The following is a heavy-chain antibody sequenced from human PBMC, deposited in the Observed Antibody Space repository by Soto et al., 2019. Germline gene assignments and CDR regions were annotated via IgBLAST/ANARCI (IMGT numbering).Heavy chain of an antibody. D-gene: IGHD4-4*01. CDR3: VRRHNSRIYAMDI. J-gene: IGHJ6*02. CDR1: GFTFSGYS. CDR2: IWYDGNTK. Sequence: QVQLVESGGGVVQPGRSLRLSCAASGFTFSGYSMHWVRQAPGKGLEWVAVIWYDGNTKYYADSVKGRFTTSRDNSKNILYLEMNSLRVEDTAVYYCVRRHNSRIYAMDIWGQGTTVTVSS. V-gene: IGHV3-33*01.